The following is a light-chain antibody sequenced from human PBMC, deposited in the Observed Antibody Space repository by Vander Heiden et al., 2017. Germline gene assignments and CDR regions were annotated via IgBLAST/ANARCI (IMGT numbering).Light chain of an antibody. CDR1: HDVNTW. J-gene: IGKJ4*01. Sequence: EIVLAQSPDTLSLSPGERATLSCRASHDVNTWLAWYQQKPGQTPRLLIDAASRRASGIPARFSGSGFGTDFTLTIDSLEPEDFAVYYCRQRSYWPIIFGEGTRVEIK. CDR3: RQRSYWPII. CDR2: AAS. V-gene: IGKV3-11*01.